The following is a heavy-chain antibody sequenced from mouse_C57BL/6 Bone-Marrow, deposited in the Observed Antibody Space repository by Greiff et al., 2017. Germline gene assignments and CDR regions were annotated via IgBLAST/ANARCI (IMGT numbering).Heavy chain of an antibody. D-gene: IGHD1-1*01. Sequence: VQLQQSGAELVKPGASVKISCKASGYTFTDYYINWVKQRPGQGLEWIGKIGPGSGSTYYNEKFKGKATLTAYKSSSTAYLQLSSLTSEDSAVYFWARGITTVVAGFDYWGQGTTLTVSS. V-gene: IGHV1-77*01. CDR2: IGPGSGST. J-gene: IGHJ2*01. CDR1: GYTFTDYY. CDR3: ARGITTVVAGFDY.